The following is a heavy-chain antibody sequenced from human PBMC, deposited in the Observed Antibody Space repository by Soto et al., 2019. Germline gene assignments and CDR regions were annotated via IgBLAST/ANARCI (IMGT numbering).Heavy chain of an antibody. CDR2: ISNSGGST. J-gene: IGHJ4*02. CDR3: AKEKISTTGLNY. D-gene: IGHD1-1*01. V-gene: IGHV3-23*01. CDR1: GFTFSSYA. Sequence: EVQLLESGGGLVQPGGSLRLSCAASGFTFSSYAMSWARQAPGKGLEWVSSISNSGGSTYHADSVKGRFTSSRDDSEKTLYLQMNSLRVEDAAIYFCAKEKISTTGLNYWVQGTLVTVSS.